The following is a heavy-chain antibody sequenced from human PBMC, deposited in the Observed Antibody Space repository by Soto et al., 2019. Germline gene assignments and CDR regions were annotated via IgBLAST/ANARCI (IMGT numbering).Heavy chain of an antibody. D-gene: IGHD1-26*01. V-gene: IGHV1-18*01. J-gene: IGHJ5*02. CDR3: ARVVGALGHWFDP. CDR1: GYTFTSCG. Sequence: GASVKVSCKDSGYTFTSCGSSWVRQAPGQGLEWMGRISAYNGNTNYAQKLQGRVTMTTDTSTSTAYMELRSLRSDDTAVYYCARVVGALGHWFDPWGQGTLVTVSS. CDR2: ISAYNGNT.